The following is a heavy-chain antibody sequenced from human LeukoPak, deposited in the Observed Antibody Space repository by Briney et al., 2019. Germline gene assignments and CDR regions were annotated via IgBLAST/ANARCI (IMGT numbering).Heavy chain of an antibody. CDR3: ARQVVGATRFDY. CDR2: IYYSGST. D-gene: IGHD1-26*01. V-gene: IGHV4-39*01. J-gene: IGHJ4*02. Sequence: SETLSLTCTVSGGSISSSSYYWGWIRQPPGKWLEWIGSIYYSGSTYYNPSLKSRVTISVDTSKNQFSLKLSSVTAADTAVYYCARQVVGATRFDYWGQGTLVIVSS. CDR1: GGSISSSSYY.